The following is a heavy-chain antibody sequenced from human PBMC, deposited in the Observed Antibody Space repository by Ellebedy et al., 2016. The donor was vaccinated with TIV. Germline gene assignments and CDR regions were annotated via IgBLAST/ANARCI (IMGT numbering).Heavy chain of an antibody. D-gene: IGHD3-3*01. CDR1: GGSINSSY. J-gene: IGHJ4*02. V-gene: IGHV4-59*01. CDR2: IYYRGGT. CDR3: ARDLLGGWTGFDY. Sequence: MPSETLSLTCAVSGGSINSSYWTWIRQPPGKEMEWLGYIYYRGGTNYSPFFKSRVTISVDTSKNQFSLRLSSVTAADTAVYYCARDLLGGWTGFDYWGQGLLVSVSS.